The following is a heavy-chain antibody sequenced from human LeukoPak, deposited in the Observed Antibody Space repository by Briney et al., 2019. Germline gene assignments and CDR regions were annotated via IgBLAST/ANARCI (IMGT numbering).Heavy chain of an antibody. CDR3: ARGLTYYYEFREIDY. D-gene: IGHD3-22*01. CDR2: INPNSGGT. Sequence: ASVKVSCKASGYTFTGYYMHWVRQAPGQALEWMGWINPNSGGTNYAQKFQGRVTMTRDTSISTAYMELSRLRSDDTAVYYCARGLTYYYEFREIDYWGQGTLVTVSS. CDR1: GYTFTGYY. J-gene: IGHJ4*02. V-gene: IGHV1-2*02.